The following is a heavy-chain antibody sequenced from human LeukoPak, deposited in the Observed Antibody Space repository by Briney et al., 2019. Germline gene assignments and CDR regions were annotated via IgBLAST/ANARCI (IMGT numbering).Heavy chain of an antibody. J-gene: IGHJ4*02. CDR2: INPNSGGT. Sequence: ASVKVSCKASGYTFTGYYMHWVRQAPGQGLEWMGWINPNSGGTNYAQKFQGRVTMTRDTSISTAYMELSRLRSDDTAVYYCASQPRTAAAGTVFDYWGQGTLVTVSS. CDR1: GYTFTGYY. D-gene: IGHD6-13*01. V-gene: IGHV1-2*02. CDR3: ASQPRTAAAGTVFDY.